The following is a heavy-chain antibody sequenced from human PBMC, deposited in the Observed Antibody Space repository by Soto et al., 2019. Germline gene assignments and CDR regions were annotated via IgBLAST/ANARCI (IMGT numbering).Heavy chain of an antibody. CDR3: AILPTGYPNWFGP. V-gene: IGHV3-23*01. J-gene: IGHJ5*02. CDR1: GFTLWNYA. D-gene: IGHD3-9*01. Sequence: GGSLRLSCAASGFTLWNYAMSWVRQAPGKGLEWVSVISGSSDYTYYADSVQGRFTISRDNSQNTLYLHMISLRAEDTAVYYCAILPTGYPNWFGPWGQGTLVTVSS. CDR2: ISGSSDYT.